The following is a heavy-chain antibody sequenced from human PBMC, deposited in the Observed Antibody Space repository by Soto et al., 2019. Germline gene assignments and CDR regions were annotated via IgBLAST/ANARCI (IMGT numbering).Heavy chain of an antibody. D-gene: IGHD6-19*01. Sequence: PSETLSLTCTVSGASISAYAWSWIRQPAGKGLEWIGRLYSSGNTNYNPSFKSRLTMSADTSKNQFSLKLSSVTAADTAVYYCARGPYSSGWYVVGYWGQGTLVTVS. CDR3: ARGPYSSGWYVVGY. CDR2: LYSSGNT. V-gene: IGHV4-4*07. CDR1: GASISAYA. J-gene: IGHJ4*02.